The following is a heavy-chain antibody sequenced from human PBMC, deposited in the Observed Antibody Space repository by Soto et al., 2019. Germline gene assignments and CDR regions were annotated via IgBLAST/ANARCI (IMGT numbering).Heavy chain of an antibody. J-gene: IGHJ6*03. CDR1: GFTVSSNY. CDR3: ARESGELSLDYYYYYMDV. D-gene: IGHD3-16*02. CDR2: IYSGGST. Sequence: GGSLRLSCAASGFTVSSNYMSWVRQAPGKGLEWVSVIYSGGSTYYADSGKGRFTISRDNSKNMLYLQMNSLRAEDTAVYYCARESGELSLDYYYYYMDVWGKGTTVTVSS. V-gene: IGHV3-66*01.